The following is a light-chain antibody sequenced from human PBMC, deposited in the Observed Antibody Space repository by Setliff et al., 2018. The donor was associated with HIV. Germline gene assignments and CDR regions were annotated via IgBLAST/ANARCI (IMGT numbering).Light chain of an antibody. J-gene: IGLJ1*01. CDR1: SSDVGGYNY. CDR3: SSYTSSNTFYV. Sequence: QSVLTQPASVSGSPGQSIAISCTGTSSDVGGYNYVSWYQHHPGKAPKLMIYDVSNRPSGVSNRFSGSKSGNTASLTISGLQAEDEADYYCSSYTSSNTFYVFGTGTKVTVL. CDR2: DVS. V-gene: IGLV2-14*01.